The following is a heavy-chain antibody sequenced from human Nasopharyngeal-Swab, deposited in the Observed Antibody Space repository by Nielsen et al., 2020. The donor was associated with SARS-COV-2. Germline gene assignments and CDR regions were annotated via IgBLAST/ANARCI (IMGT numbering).Heavy chain of an antibody. D-gene: IGHD3-22*01. Sequence: WIRQPPGKGREWIGEINHSGSTNYNPSLKSRVTISVDTSKNQFSLKLSSVTAADTAVYYCARGQGPRHYYDSSGYYYDVLGRGYYFDYWGQGTLVTVSS. CDR3: ARGQGPRHYYDSSGYYYDVLGRGYYFDY. CDR2: INHSGST. V-gene: IGHV4-34*01. J-gene: IGHJ4*02.